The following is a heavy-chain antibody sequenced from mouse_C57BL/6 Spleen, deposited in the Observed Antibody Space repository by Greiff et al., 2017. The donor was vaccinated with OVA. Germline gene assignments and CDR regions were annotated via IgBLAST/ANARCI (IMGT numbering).Heavy chain of an antibody. D-gene: IGHD1-1*01. V-gene: IGHV1-76*01. Sequence: VQLQQSGAELVRPGASVKLSCKASGYTFTDYYINWVKQRPGQGLEWIARIYPGSGNTYYNEKFKGKATLTAEKSSSTAYMQLSSLTSEDSAVYFCAREVYYYGSSLFDYWGQGTTLTVSS. CDR3: AREVYYYGSSLFDY. CDR2: IYPGSGNT. J-gene: IGHJ2*01. CDR1: GYTFTDYY.